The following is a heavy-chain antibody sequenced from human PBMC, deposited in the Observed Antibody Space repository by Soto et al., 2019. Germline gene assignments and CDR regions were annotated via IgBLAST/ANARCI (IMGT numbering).Heavy chain of an antibody. D-gene: IGHD2-15*01. J-gene: IGHJ3*02. Sequence: QVQLVQAGAEVKKPGASVKVSCKASGYTFTSYAMHWVRQAPGQRLEWMGWINAGNGNTKDSQKFQGRVTITRDTSASTAYMELSSLRSEDTAVYYCARMGCSGGSCYSSRNKNAFAIWGQGTMVTVSS. CDR1: GYTFTSYA. CDR2: INAGNGNT. CDR3: ARMGCSGGSCYSSRNKNAFAI. V-gene: IGHV1-3*01.